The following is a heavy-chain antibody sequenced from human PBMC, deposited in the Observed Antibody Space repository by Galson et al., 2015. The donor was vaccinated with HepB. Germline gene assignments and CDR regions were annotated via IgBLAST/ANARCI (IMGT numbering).Heavy chain of an antibody. CDR1: GDSVSSNSAA. D-gene: IGHD6-13*01. V-gene: IGHV6-1*01. Sequence: CAISGDSVSSNSAAWNWIRQSPSRGLEWLGRTYYRSKWYNDYAISVKSRITINPDTSKNQFSLQLNSVTPEDTAVYYCARDQRGFIAAAGFDYWGQGTLVTVSS. CDR2: TYYRSKWYN. CDR3: ARDQRGFIAAAGFDY. J-gene: IGHJ4*02.